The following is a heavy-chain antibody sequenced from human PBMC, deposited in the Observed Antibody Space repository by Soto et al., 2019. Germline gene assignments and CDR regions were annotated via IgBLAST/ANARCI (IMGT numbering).Heavy chain of an antibody. J-gene: IGHJ4*02. Sequence: GASVKVSCKASGYTFTAYYMHWVRQAPGQGLEWMGWINPNSGGSNSAQKFQGSVTMTWDTSITTAYLDLTRLTTNDTATYFCATWVDYGDFEGFDFWGQGTLVTVSS. CDR1: GYTFTAYY. CDR3: ATWVDYGDFEGFDF. V-gene: IGHV1-2*04. D-gene: IGHD4-17*01. CDR2: INPNSGGS.